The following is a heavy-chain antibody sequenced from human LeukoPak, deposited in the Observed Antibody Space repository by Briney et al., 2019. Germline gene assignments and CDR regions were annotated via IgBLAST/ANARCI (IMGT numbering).Heavy chain of an antibody. D-gene: IGHD3-3*01. J-gene: IGHJ6*03. CDR3: ARVSSYDFWSGYSFDYYYYMDV. CDR2: INPNSGGT. V-gene: IGHV1-2*02. CDR1: GYTFTGYY. Sequence: ASVKVSCKASGYTFTGYYMHWVRQAPGQGLEWIGWINPNSGGTNYAQKFQGRVTMTRDTSISTAYMELSRLRSDDTAVYYCARVSSYDFWSGYSFDYYYYMDVWGKGTTVTVSS.